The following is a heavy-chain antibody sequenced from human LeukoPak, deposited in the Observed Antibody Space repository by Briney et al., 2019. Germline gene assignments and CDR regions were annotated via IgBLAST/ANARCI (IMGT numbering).Heavy chain of an antibody. D-gene: IGHD3-10*01. CDR1: GYTFTCNC. Sequence: ASVKASFKSSGYTFTCNCIHWVRQAPGQGLGWMGWIKLNGGGANFAQKFQGRVTMTRDTSISTAYMELSRLRPDDTAVYYCARDPDYGSGSYHFYYFDHWGQGTLVTVSS. CDR2: IKLNGGGA. V-gene: IGHV1-2*02. CDR3: ARDPDYGSGSYHFYYFDH. J-gene: IGHJ4*02.